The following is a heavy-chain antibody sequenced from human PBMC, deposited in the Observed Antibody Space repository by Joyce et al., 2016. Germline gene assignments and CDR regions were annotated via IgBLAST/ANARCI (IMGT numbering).Heavy chain of an antibody. CDR2: IAFGSGNT. D-gene: IGHD1-26*01. CDR1: GFIFNSAA. J-gene: IGHJ4*02. V-gene: IGHV1-58*01. CDR3: ATDRVGALSP. Sequence: QLVQSGPEVRKPATSVKVSCKPSGFIFNSAAVHWVRQAPGQRLEWIGWIAFGSGNTKYAQNFQQRVTFIRDVSTSTAYMELTSLRSEDTAVYSCATDRVGALSPWGPGTLVTVSS.